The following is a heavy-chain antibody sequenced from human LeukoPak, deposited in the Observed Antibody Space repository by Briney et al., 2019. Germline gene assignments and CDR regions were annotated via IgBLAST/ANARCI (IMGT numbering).Heavy chain of an antibody. J-gene: IGHJ5*02. V-gene: IGHV3-21*01. CDR3: ARENVSPAWFDP. CDR1: GFTFISYS. Sequence: GGSLRHSCAASGFTFISYSMNWVRQAPGRGLEWVSSISSSSSYIYYADSVKGRFTISRDNAKNSLYLQMNSLRAEDTAVYYCARENVSPAWFDPWGQGTLVTVSS. D-gene: IGHD3-16*01. CDR2: ISSSSSYI.